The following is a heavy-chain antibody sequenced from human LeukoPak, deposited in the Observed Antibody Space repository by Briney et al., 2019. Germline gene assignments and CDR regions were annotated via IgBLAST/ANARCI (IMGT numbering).Heavy chain of an antibody. Sequence: GGSLRLSCAASGFTFSDYYMSWIRQAPGKGLEWVSSIGGSGVNTYYADSLKGRFSISRDNSQNTLYLQMNSLRAEDTAVYYCAKGGTTGTKGEFDYWGQGTLVTVSS. D-gene: IGHD1-1*01. CDR2: IGGSGVNT. CDR1: GFTFSDYY. J-gene: IGHJ4*02. CDR3: AKGGTTGTKGEFDY. V-gene: IGHV3-23*01.